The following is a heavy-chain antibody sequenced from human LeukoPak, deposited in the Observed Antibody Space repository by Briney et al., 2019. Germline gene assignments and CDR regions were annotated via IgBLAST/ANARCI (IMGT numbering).Heavy chain of an antibody. D-gene: IGHD6-19*01. Sequence: GGSLRLSCAASGFTFSTYSMNWLRQAPGKGLEWVSSISSSSTYIYYADSVKGRFTISRDNAKNSLYLQMNSLRAEDAAVYYCARDLNTGYSSGWYIDYWGQGTLVTVSS. J-gene: IGHJ4*02. CDR2: ISSSSTYI. CDR3: ARDLNTGYSSGWYIDY. CDR1: GFTFSTYS. V-gene: IGHV3-21*01.